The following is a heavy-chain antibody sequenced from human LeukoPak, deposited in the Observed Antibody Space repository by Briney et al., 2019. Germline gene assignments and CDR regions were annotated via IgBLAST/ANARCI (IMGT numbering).Heavy chain of an antibody. CDR3: ATDPVESDYYDSSGYQLPSYRYFQH. CDR2: ISGSGGST. D-gene: IGHD3-22*01. CDR1: GFTFSSYA. Sequence: PGGSRRLSCAASGFTFSSYAMSWARQAPGKGLEWVSAISGSGGSTYYADSVKGRFTISRDNFKNTLYLQMNSLRAEDTAVYYCATDPVESDYYDSSGYQLPSYRYFQHWGQGTLVTVSS. V-gene: IGHV3-23*01. J-gene: IGHJ1*01.